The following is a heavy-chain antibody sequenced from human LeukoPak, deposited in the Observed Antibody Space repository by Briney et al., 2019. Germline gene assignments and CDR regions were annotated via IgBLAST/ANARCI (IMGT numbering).Heavy chain of an antibody. CDR2: INRDGTEK. Sequence: GGSLRLSCAASEFTSSAFWMTWVRRPPGKGLEWVANINRDGTEKEYVDSVKGRFSIFRDNAKNSVFLQMNSLRAEDTAVYYCAIFAGAVPGNLLLRGKRTTVIVSA. J-gene: IGHJ6*04. CDR1: EFTSSAFW. V-gene: IGHV3-7*01. D-gene: IGHD2-8*02. CDR3: AIFAGAVPGNLLL.